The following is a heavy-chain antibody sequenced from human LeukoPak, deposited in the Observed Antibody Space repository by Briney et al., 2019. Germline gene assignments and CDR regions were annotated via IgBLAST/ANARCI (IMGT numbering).Heavy chain of an antibody. D-gene: IGHD5-24*01. J-gene: IGHJ4*02. CDR1: GFTSSSSW. CDR3: ARSNDGLEFDY. CDR2: IKEDGTEE. V-gene: IGHV3-7*05. Sequence: GGSLRLSCAASGFTSSSSWMTWVRQAPGKGLEWVAHIKEDGTEEYYVDSVKGRFTIYRDNAKNSLYLQMNSLSVEDRAVYYCARSNDGLEFDYWGQGTLVSVSS.